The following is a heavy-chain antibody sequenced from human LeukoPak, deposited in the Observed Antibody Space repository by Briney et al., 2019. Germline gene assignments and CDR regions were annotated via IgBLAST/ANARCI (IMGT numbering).Heavy chain of an antibody. V-gene: IGHV3-30*02. D-gene: IGHD3-10*01. CDR1: GFTFSYYA. CDR3: ARELFGSGSCPDG. CDR2: IRSDGSNK. J-gene: IGHJ4*02. Sequence: GGSLRLSCSASGFTFSYYAIHWVRQAPGKGLEWVALIRSDGSNKYYADSVKGRITISRDNSKNTVYLQMNSLRAEDTAVYYCARELFGSGSCPDGWGQGTLVTVSS.